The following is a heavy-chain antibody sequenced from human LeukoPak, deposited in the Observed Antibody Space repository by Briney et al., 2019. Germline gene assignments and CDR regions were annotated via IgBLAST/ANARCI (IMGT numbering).Heavy chain of an antibody. V-gene: IGHV4-39*01. CDR2: IYYSGST. J-gene: IGHJ4*02. D-gene: IGHD1-1*01. CDR1: GGSISSSSYY. Sequence: SETLSLTCTVSGGSISSSSYYWGWIRQPPGKGLEWIGGIYYSGSTYYNPSLKSRVTISVDTSKNQFSLKLSSVTAADTALYFCARQVLRPATGIIDYWGQGTLVTVAS. CDR3: ARQVLRPATGIIDY.